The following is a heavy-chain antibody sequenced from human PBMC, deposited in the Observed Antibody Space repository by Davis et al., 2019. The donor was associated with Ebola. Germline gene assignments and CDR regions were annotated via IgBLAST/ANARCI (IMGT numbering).Heavy chain of an antibody. J-gene: IGHJ4*02. V-gene: IGHV3-30-3*01. CDR2: IPYDGSNK. CDR3: AKEYCPNSGPYCTYFEV. Sequence: PGGSLRLSCAASGFTFSSYTIHWVRQTRGKGPEWVAAIPYDGSNKLYADSVRGRFTISRDNSKNTLYLQMNSLRTEDTAVYFCAKEYCPNSGPYCTYFEVWGQGTQVTVSS. D-gene: IGHD3-10*01. CDR1: GFTFSSYT.